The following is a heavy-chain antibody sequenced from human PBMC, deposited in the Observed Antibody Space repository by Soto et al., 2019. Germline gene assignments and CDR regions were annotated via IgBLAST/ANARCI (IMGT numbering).Heavy chain of an antibody. CDR3: TTGTRSGSSDP. CDR2: IKSKTDGGTT. CDR1: GFTFSNAW. V-gene: IGHV3-15*01. J-gene: IGHJ5*02. D-gene: IGHD3-10*01. Sequence: GGSLRLSCASSGFTFSNAWMSLVRQAPGKGLEWVGRIKSKTDGGTTDYAAPVKGRFTISRDDSKNTLYLQMNSLKTEDTAVYYCTTGTRSGSSDPWGQGTLVTVSS.